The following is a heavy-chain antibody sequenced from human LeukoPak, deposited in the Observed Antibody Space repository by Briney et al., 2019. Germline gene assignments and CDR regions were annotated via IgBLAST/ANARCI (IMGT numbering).Heavy chain of an antibody. D-gene: IGHD3-22*01. CDR3: AKDSFSGYYWDGY. Sequence: GGSLRPSCAASGFTFSSYAMSWVRQAPGKGLEWVSAISGSGGSTYYADSVKGRFTISRDNSKNTLYLQMNSLRAEDTAVYYCAKDSFSGYYWDGYWGQGTLVTVSS. J-gene: IGHJ4*02. CDR1: GFTFSSYA. V-gene: IGHV3-23*01. CDR2: ISGSGGST.